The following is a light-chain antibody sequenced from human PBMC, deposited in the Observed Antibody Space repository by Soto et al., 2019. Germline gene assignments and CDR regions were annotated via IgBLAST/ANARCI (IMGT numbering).Light chain of an antibody. CDR2: CAS. CDR3: QQRSNWLT. CDR1: QSVSSSY. J-gene: IGKJ4*01. Sequence: IVFTKAPCTLSLSPGERPALPCMASQSVSSSYLSRYQQKPGQAPSLLIYCASSRATGLPDSFSGSGSAKDSTLPISDVAPEDFAVYYCQQRSNWLTFGEGTKVDIK. V-gene: IGKV3D-20*02.